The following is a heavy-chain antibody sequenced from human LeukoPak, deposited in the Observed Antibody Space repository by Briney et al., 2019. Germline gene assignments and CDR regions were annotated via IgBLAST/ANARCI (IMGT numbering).Heavy chain of an antibody. Sequence: PSETLSLTCAVSGGSISSGGYSWSWIRQPPGKGLEWIGYIYYSGNTNYNPSLKSRVTLSVDTSTNQLFLKLSSVTAADTAVYYCARGWDTGYSYYGMDVWGPGTTVTVSS. V-gene: IGHV4-61*08. J-gene: IGHJ6*02. CDR2: IYYSGNT. D-gene: IGHD5-18*01. CDR1: GGSISSGGYS. CDR3: ARGWDTGYSYYGMDV.